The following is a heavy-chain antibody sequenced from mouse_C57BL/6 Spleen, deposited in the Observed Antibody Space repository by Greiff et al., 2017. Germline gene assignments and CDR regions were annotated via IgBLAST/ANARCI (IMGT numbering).Heavy chain of an antibody. V-gene: IGHV1-64*01. CDR2: IHPNSGST. J-gene: IGHJ1*03. Sequence: QVQLQQPGAELVKPGASVKLSCKASGYTFTSYWMHWVKQRPGQGLEWIGMIHPNSGSTNYNEKFKSKATLTVDKSSSTAYMQLSSLTSEDSAVYYCARSFSSYVRYFDVWGTGTTVTVSS. D-gene: IGHD1-1*01. CDR3: ARSFSSYVRYFDV. CDR1: GYTFTSYW.